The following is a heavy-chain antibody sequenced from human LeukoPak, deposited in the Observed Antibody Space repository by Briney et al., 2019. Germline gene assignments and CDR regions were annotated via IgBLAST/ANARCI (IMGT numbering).Heavy chain of an antibody. CDR3: VRAQAEGHSDI. J-gene: IGHJ3*02. Sequence: SETLSLTCTVSGGSISIYHWSWIRQPPGKGLGWIGYIYYRGSTKYTPSLECRVTISVDMSKNRFCLMLKSVTAEDTAVYYCVRAQAEGHSDIWGQGTMVTVSS. CDR2: IYYRGST. V-gene: IGHV4-59*01. CDR1: GGSISIYH.